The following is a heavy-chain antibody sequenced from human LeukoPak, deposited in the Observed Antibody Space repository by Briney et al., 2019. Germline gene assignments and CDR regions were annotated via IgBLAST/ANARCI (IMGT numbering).Heavy chain of an antibody. CDR2: IKQDGREK. CDR1: GFTFSSYA. Sequence: GGSLRLSCAASGFTFSSYAMSWVRQAPGKGLEWVANIKQDGREKHYVDSVKGRFIISRDNAKNSLYLQMNSLRAEDTAVYYCARDKGSDEGSKFDYWGQGTLVTVSS. V-gene: IGHV3-7*03. CDR3: ARDKGSDEGSKFDY. J-gene: IGHJ4*02.